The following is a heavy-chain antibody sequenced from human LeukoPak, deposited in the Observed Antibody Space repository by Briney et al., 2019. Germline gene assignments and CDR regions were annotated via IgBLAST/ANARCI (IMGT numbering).Heavy chain of an antibody. CDR1: VGSSSGYY. CDR2: VNHRGRT. J-gene: IGHJ4*02. D-gene: IGHD6-19*01. CDR3: ARGGGGWYSDY. Sequence: SETLSLTCAVYVGSSSGYYWTWIRQPPGKGLEWIGEVNHRGRTNYNPSLKSRVTISVDTSKNQFSLKLTSVTAADTAMYYCARGGGGWYSDYWGQGTLVTVSS. V-gene: IGHV4-34*01.